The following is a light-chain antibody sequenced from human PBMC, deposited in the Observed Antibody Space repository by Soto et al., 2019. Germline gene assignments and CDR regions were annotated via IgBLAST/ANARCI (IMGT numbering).Light chain of an antibody. V-gene: IGKV1-39*01. CDR2: AAS. J-gene: IGKJ1*01. CDR1: QSISTY. Sequence: DIQLTQSPSSLSASVRDRITINCRASQSISTYLNWYQQKPGKAPKLLIYAASSLQSGVPSRFSGGGSGTYFTLTITSPQPEDFATYYCQQGYTTPWTFGQGTTVDFK. CDR3: QQGYTTPWT.